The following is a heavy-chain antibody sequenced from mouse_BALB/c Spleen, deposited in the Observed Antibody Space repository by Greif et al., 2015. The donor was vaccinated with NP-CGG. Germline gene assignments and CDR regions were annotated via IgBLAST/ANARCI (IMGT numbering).Heavy chain of an antibody. CDR3: ARWITTVVDYFDY. CDR1: GYSITSDYA. CDR2: ISYSGST. V-gene: IGHV3-2*02. D-gene: IGHD1-1*01. Sequence: ESGPGLVKPSQSLSLTCTVTGYSITSDYAWNWIRQFPGNKLEWMGYISYSGSTSYNPSLKSRISITRDTSKNQFFLQLNSVTTEDTATYYCARWITTVVDYFDYWGRGTTLTVSS. J-gene: IGHJ2*01.